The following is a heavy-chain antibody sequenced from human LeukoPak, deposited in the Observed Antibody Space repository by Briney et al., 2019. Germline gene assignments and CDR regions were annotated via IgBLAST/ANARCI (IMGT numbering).Heavy chain of an antibody. D-gene: IGHD1-26*01. Sequence: SETLSLTCTVSGGSISSDYWSWTRQPPGQGLEWIGYIYAGGNTNYNPSLKSRVTISVDRTKNQFSLKLNSVTAADTAVYYCARNSWTCSLDYWGQGILVTVSS. CDR2: IYAGGNT. CDR3: ARNSWTCSLDY. J-gene: IGHJ4*02. CDR1: GGSISSDY. V-gene: IGHV4-4*09.